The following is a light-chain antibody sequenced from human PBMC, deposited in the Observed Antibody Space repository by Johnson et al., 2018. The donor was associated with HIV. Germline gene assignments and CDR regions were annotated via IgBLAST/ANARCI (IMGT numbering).Light chain of an antibody. Sequence: QSMLTQPPSVSAAPGQKVTISCSGSSSNIGNNYVSWYQQLPGTARKLLIYDNNKRPSGIPDRFSGSKSGTSATLGITGLQTGDEADYYCGTWDSSLSAGLFGTGTKVTVL. CDR2: DNN. CDR1: SSNIGNNY. CDR3: GTWDSSLSAGL. J-gene: IGLJ1*01. V-gene: IGLV1-51*01.